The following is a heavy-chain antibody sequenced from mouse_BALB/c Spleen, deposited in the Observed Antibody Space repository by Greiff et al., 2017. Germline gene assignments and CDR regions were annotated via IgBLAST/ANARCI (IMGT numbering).Heavy chain of an antibody. CDR2: IYPGDGDT. Sequence: VQLQQSGPDLVKPGASVKISCKASGYAFSSYWMNWVKQRPGQGLEWIGQIYPGDGDTNYNGKFKGKATLTADKSSSTAYMQLSSLTSEDSAVYFCARRDGYYYFDYWGQGTTLTVSS. CDR1: GYAFSSYW. J-gene: IGHJ2*01. V-gene: IGHV1-80*01. CDR3: ARRDGYYYFDY. D-gene: IGHD2-3*01.